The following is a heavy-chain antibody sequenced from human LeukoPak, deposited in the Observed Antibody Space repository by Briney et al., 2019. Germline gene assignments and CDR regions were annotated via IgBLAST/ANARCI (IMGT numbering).Heavy chain of an antibody. Sequence: SETLSLTCAVYGGSFSSYYWGWIRQPPGKGLEWIGEINHSGSTNYNPSLKSRVTISVDTSKNQFSLKLSSVTAADTAVYYCARGHRDYDILTGYYYNYWGQGTLVTVSS. D-gene: IGHD3-9*01. CDR2: INHSGST. CDR1: GGSFSSYY. CDR3: ARGHRDYDILTGYYYNY. J-gene: IGHJ4*02. V-gene: IGHV4-34*01.